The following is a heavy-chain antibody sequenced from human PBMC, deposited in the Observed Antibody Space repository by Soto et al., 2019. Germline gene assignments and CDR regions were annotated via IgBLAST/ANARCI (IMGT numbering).Heavy chain of an antibody. CDR1: GFAFRSHA. CDR2: ISSDGATK. Sequence: PGGSRRLSCTASGFAFRSHAMQGVGQAPGKGLEWVAVISSDGATKYVADSLKGRFTISRDNFESTMSLQMNNLRPEDTALYYCARSSVHIAAAGRLDLWGPGTLVTVSS. D-gene: IGHD6-13*01. CDR3: ARSSVHIAAAGRLDL. V-gene: IGHV3-30*14. J-gene: IGHJ5*02.